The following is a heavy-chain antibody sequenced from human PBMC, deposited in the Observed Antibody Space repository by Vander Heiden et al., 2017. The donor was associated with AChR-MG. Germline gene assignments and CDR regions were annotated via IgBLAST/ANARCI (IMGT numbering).Heavy chain of an antibody. CDR3: AKRGVLIFTAMQD. J-gene: IGHJ4*02. CDR2: ISGSGGST. D-gene: IGHD3-10*01. CDR1: GFTFSSYA. Sequence: EVQLLESGGGLVQPGGSLRLPCAASGFTFSSYAMSWVRQAPGKGLEWVSAISGSGGSTYYADSVKGRFTISRDNSKNTLYLQMNSLRAEDTAVYYCAKRGVLIFTAMQDWGQGTLVTVSS. V-gene: IGHV3-23*01.